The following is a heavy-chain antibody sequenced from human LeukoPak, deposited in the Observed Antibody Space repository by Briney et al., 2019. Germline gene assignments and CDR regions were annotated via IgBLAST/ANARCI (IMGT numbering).Heavy chain of an antibody. D-gene: IGHD6-19*01. CDR2: IYSSGST. J-gene: IGHJ4*02. V-gene: IGHV4-4*07. CDR1: GGSISSYY. Sequence: SETLSLTCTVSGGSISSYYWSWIRQPAGKGLECIGRIYSSGSTNYNPSLKSRLTMSVDTSKNQFSLRLRSVTAADTAVYYCARTARGSSGAHRVFDYWGQGILVTVSS. CDR3: ARTARGSSGAHRVFDY.